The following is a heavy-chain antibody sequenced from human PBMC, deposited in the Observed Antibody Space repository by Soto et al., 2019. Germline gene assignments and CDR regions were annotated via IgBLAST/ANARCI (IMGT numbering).Heavy chain of an antibody. CDR3: TRGWIEIYYYYGMDV. J-gene: IGHJ6*02. CDR1: GFTFGDYA. V-gene: IGHV3-49*03. Sequence: PGGSLRLSCTASGFTFGDYAMSWFRQAPGKGLEWVGFIRSKAYGGTTEYAASVKGRFTISRDDSKSIAYLQMNSLKTEDTAVYYCTRGWIEIYYYYGMDVWGQGTTVTVSS. CDR2: IRSKAYGGTT. D-gene: IGHD5-12*01.